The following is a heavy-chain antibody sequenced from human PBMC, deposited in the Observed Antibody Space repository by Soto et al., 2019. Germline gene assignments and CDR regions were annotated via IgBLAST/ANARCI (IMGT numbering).Heavy chain of an antibody. J-gene: IGHJ3*02. CDR1: GFSFSSYT. V-gene: IGHV3-48*02. Sequence: GGSLRLSCVASGFSFSSYTMNWVRQAPGKGXERVSYITSSGSATYYADSVKGRFTISRDNGRNSLYLQMTSLRDEDTAVYYCASPFPYYYDSSGYYSGFGIWGQGTMVTVSS. CDR2: ITSSGSAT. CDR3: ASPFPYYYDSSGYYSGFGI. D-gene: IGHD3-22*01.